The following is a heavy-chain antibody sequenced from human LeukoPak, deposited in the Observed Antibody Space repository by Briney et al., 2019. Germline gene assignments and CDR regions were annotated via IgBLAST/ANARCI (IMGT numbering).Heavy chain of an antibody. CDR2: ISGSGGST. CDR1: GFTFSSYA. D-gene: IGHD3-10*01. Sequence: GGSLRLSCAASGFTFSSYAMSWVRQAPGKGLEWVSAISGSGGSTYYADSVKGRFTISRDNSKNTLYLQMNSLRAEDTAVYCCAKALSTMVRGVNYYYGMDVWGKGTTVTVSS. J-gene: IGHJ6*04. V-gene: IGHV3-23*01. CDR3: AKALSTMVRGVNYYYGMDV.